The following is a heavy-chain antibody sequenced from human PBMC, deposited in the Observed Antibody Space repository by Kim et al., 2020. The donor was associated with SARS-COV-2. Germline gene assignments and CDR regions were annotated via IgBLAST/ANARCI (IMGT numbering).Heavy chain of an antibody. Sequence: SVKVSCKASGGTFSSYAISWVRQAPGQGLEWMGGIIPIFGTANYAQKFQGRVTITADESTSTAYMGLSSLRSEDTAVYYCASLGGGGNSPFDYWGQGTLVTVSS. V-gene: IGHV1-69*13. J-gene: IGHJ4*02. D-gene: IGHD2-21*02. CDR3: ASLGGGGNSPFDY. CDR2: IIPIFGTA. CDR1: GGTFSSYA.